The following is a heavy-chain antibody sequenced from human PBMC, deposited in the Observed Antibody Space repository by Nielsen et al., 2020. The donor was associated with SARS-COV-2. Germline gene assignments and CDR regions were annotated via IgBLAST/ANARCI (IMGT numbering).Heavy chain of an antibody. Sequence: GESLKISCAASGFTFSSYWMHWVRQAPGKGLVWVSRINSDGSSTSYADSVKGRFTISRDNVKNSLYLQMNSLRAEDTALYYCAKDPATVTSFYWYFDLWGRGTLVTVSS. CDR3: AKDPATVTSFYWYFDL. CDR1: GFTFSSYW. J-gene: IGHJ2*01. D-gene: IGHD4-17*01. V-gene: IGHV3-74*01. CDR2: INSDGSST.